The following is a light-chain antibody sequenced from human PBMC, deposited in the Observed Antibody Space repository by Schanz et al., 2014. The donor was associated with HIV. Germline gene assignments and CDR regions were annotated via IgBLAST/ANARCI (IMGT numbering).Light chain of an antibody. Sequence: QSAPTQPASVSGSPGQSITIPCTGTSSDVGGYNYISWYQQLPDKAPKLVIYDVTNRPSGVSNRFSGSKSGNTASLTISGLQAEDEADYYCSSYTTSSTQVFGTGTKLTVL. CDR1: SSDVGGYNY. CDR3: SSYTTSSTQV. J-gene: IGLJ1*01. CDR2: DVT. V-gene: IGLV2-14*03.